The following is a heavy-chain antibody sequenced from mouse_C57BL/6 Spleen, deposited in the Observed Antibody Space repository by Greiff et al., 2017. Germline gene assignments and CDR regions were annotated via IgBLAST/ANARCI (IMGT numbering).Heavy chain of an antibody. CDR2: ISSGGSYT. V-gene: IGHV5-6*01. CDR3: ARHYYDYDPYYFDY. D-gene: IGHD2-4*01. CDR1: GFTFSSYG. J-gene: IGHJ2*01. Sequence: EVKLQESGGDLVKPGGSLKLSCAASGFTFSSYGMSWVRQTPDKRLEWVATISSGGSYTYYPDSVKGRFTISRDNAKNTLYLQMSSLKSEDTAMYYCARHYYDYDPYYFDYWGQGTTLTVSS.